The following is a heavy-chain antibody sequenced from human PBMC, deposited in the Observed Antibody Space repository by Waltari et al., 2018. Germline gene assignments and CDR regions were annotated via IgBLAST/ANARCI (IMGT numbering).Heavy chain of an antibody. V-gene: IGHV3-33*01. D-gene: IGHD2-15*01. Sequence: QVQLVESGGGVVQPGRSLRLSCAASGFTFSSYGLPWVRQAPGKGLEWVAVIWYDGSNKDYADSVKGRFTISRDNSKNTLYLQMNSLRAEDTAVYYCARDRATGGGWFDPWGQGTLVTVSS. CDR2: IWYDGSNK. J-gene: IGHJ5*02. CDR3: ARDRATGGGWFDP. CDR1: GFTFSSYG.